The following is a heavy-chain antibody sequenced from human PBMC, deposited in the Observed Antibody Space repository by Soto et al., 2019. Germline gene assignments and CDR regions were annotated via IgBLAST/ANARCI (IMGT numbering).Heavy chain of an antibody. V-gene: IGHV3-48*03. CDR1: GFTFSSYE. J-gene: IGHJ6*02. D-gene: IGHD6-13*01. Sequence: VGSLRLSCAASGFTFSSYEMNWVRQAPGKGLEWVSYISSSGSTIYYADSVKGRFTISRDNAKNSLYLQMNSLRAEDTAVYYCAREAADGMDVWGQGTTVTVSS. CDR2: ISSSGSTI. CDR3: AREAADGMDV.